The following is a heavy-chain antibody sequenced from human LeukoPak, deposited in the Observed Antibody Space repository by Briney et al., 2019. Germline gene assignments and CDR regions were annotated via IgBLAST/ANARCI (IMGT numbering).Heavy chain of an antibody. J-gene: IGHJ4*02. V-gene: IGHV3-21*01. D-gene: IGHD2-21*02. CDR2: ISSSSSYI. CDR1: GFTFSSYS. CDR3: AGSKAYCGGDCYRRHLFDY. Sequence: GGSLRLSCAAPGFTFSSYSMNWVRQAPGKGLEWVSSISSSSSYIYYADSVKGRFTISRDNVKNSLYLQMNSLRAEDTAVYYCAGSKAYCGGDCYRRHLFDYWGQGTPVTVSS.